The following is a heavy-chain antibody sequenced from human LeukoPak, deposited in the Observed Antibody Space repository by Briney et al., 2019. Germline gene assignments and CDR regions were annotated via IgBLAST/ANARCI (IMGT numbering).Heavy chain of an antibody. D-gene: IGHD6-6*01. V-gene: IGHV3-74*01. CDR2: IKSDGST. CDR3: ARNAYSSSLFDY. CDR1: RFTFSSYW. Sequence: GGSLRLSCAASRFTFSSYWMHWVRHTPGKGLVWVSRIKSDGSTIYADSVRGRFTISRDNAKNSLYLQMNSLGDEDTAVYYCARNAYSSSLFDYWGQGTLVTVSS. J-gene: IGHJ4*02.